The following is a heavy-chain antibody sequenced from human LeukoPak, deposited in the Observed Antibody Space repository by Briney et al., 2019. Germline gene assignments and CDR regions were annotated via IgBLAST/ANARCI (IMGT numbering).Heavy chain of an antibody. V-gene: IGHV1-18*01. D-gene: IGHD6-6*01. Sequence: ASVKVSCKASGYTFTSYGISWVRQAPGQGLEWMGWISAYNGNTNYAQKLQGRVTMTTDTSTSTAYMEPRSLRSDDTAVYYCARALKAARRSDGSLGYWGQGTLVTVSS. J-gene: IGHJ4*02. CDR2: ISAYNGNT. CDR3: ARALKAARRSDGSLGY. CDR1: GYTFTSYG.